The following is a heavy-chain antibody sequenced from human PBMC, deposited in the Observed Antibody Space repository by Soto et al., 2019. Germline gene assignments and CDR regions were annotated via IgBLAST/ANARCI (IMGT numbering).Heavy chain of an antibody. CDR2: IIPILGIA. D-gene: IGHD2-15*01. CDR1: GGTFSSYT. Sequence: QVLLVQSGAEVKKPGSSVKVSCKASGGTFSSYTISWVRQAPGQGLEWMGRIIPILGIANYAQKFQGRVTITADKSTSTAYMELSSLRSEDTAVYYCARYPYCSGGSCYSGNYYYYMDVWGKGTTVTVSS. J-gene: IGHJ6*03. V-gene: IGHV1-69*02. CDR3: ARYPYCSGGSCYSGNYYYYMDV.